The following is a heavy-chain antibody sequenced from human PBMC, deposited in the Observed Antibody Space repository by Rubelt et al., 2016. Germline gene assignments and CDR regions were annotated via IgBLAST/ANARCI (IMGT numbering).Heavy chain of an antibody. J-gene: IGHJ6*01. D-gene: IGHD3-10*01. CDR1: GYSISSGYY. CDR2: IYHSGST. V-gene: IGHV4-38-2*02. CDR3: ARDTVRGGSASAPTLFPLVSCEXAXXXXXSXXVXXREXDV. Sequence: QVQLQESGPGLVKPSETLSLTCTVSGYSISSGYYWGWIRQPPGKGLEWIGSIYHSGSTYYNPSLRSRVTISVDTSKTQFSLKLSSAAAADTAVDYWARDTVRGGSASAPTLFPLVSCEXAXXXXXSXXVXXREXDV.